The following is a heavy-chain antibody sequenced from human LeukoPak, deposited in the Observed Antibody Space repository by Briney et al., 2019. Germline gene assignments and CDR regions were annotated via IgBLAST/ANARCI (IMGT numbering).Heavy chain of an antibody. CDR3: ASATMAVLGYYYYMDV. D-gene: IGHD5-12*01. CDR1: GYTFTSYA. V-gene: IGHV7-4-1*02. J-gene: IGHJ6*03. Sequence: ASVKVSCKASGYTFTSYAMNWVRQAPGQGLEWMGWINANTGNPTYAQGFTGRFVFSLDTSVSTAYLQISSLKAEDTAVYYCASATMAVLGYYYYMDVWGKGTTVTVSS. CDR2: INANTGNP.